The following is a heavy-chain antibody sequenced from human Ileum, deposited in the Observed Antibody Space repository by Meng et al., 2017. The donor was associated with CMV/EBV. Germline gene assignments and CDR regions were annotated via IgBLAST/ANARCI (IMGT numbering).Heavy chain of an antibody. CDR2: ISGSGDST. D-gene: IGHD2-2*01. CDR3: AKGLPAATSPFDY. V-gene: IGHV3-23*01. J-gene: IGHJ4*02. Sequence: GESLKISCAASGFTFSSYAMSWVRQAPGKGLEWVSAISGSGDSTYYADSVKGRFTISRDNSKNTLYLQMNSLRAEDTAVYYCAKGLPAATSPFDYWGQGTLVTVSS. CDR1: GFTFSSYA.